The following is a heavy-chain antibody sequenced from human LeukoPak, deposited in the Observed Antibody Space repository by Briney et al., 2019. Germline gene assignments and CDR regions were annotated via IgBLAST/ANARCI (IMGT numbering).Heavy chain of an antibody. J-gene: IGHJ5*02. CDR3: ARASDWFDP. V-gene: IGHV4-59*01. Sequence: SETLSLTCTVSGGSISSYYWSWIRQPPGKGLEWIGYIYYSGSTNYNPSLKSRVTISVDTSKNQFSLKLSSVTAADTAVYYCARASDWFDPWGQGTLVTVSS. CDR2: IYYSGST. CDR1: GGSISSYY.